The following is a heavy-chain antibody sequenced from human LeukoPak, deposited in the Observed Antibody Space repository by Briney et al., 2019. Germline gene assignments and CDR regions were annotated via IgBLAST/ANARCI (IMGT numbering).Heavy chain of an antibody. Sequence: ASVNVSCKTSGYSFSSYGLNWVRQAPGPGLEWVGWFNGYNGNTISTQTFHGKIIMTADTSTNTSSLELKIQTSDDAAVYFCARPYCIGNKCYRLDYWGEGTMVSVSS. CDR1: GYSFSSYG. D-gene: IGHD2-2*01. CDR3: ARPYCIGNKCYRLDY. CDR2: FNGYNGNT. V-gene: IGHV1-18*04. J-gene: IGHJ4*02.